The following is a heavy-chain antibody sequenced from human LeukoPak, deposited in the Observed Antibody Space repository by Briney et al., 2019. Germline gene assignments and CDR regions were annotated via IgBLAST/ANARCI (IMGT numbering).Heavy chain of an antibody. Sequence: SETLSLTCTVSGGSISSYYWSWIRQPPGKGLEWIGYIYYSGSTNYNPSLKSRVTISVDTSTNQFSLKVNSVTAADTAMYFCARAGTYSGSRSADYWGQGTLVTVST. D-gene: IGHD1-26*01. CDR1: GGSISSYY. V-gene: IGHV4-59*01. J-gene: IGHJ4*02. CDR3: ARAGTYSGSRSADY. CDR2: IYYSGST.